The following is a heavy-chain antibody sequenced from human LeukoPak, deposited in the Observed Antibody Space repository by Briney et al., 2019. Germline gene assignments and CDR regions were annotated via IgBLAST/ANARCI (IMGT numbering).Heavy chain of an antibody. J-gene: IGHJ4*02. Sequence: PSETLSLTCIVSGGSISSSSYYWGWIRQPPGKGLEWIGSIYCSGSTYYNPSLKSRVTISVDTSKNQFSLKLSSVTAADTAVYYCARQGRFSSGWAFDYWGQGTLVTVSS. D-gene: IGHD6-19*01. V-gene: IGHV4-39*01. CDR3: ARQGRFSSGWAFDY. CDR2: IYCSGST. CDR1: GGSISSSSYY.